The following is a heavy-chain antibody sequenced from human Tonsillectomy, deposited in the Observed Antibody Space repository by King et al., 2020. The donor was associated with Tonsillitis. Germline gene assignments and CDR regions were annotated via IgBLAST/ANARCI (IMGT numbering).Heavy chain of an antibody. CDR1: GFTFNNYA. J-gene: IGHJ2*01. CDR3: ARVIAVAGTYFDL. D-gene: IGHD6-19*01. Sequence: VQLVESGGGVVQPGRSLRLSCAASGFTFNNYAMHWVRQAPGKGLEWVTIISYNGSSKYYEDSVKGRFTISRDNSKNTLYLQMNSLRAEDTAIYYCARVIAVAGTYFDLWGRGTLVTVAS. CDR2: ISYNGSSK. V-gene: IGHV3-30*04.